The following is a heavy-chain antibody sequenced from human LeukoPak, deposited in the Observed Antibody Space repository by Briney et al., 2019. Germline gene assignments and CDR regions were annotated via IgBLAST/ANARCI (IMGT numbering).Heavy chain of an antibody. CDR3: VRGRRGYDSSGYYAVYYGMDV. J-gene: IGHJ6*02. Sequence: SETLSLTCAVYGGSFSGYYWSWIRQPPGKGLEWIGYIYYSGSTNYNPSLKSRVTISVDTSKNQFSLKLSSVTAADTAVYYCVRGRRGYDSSGYYAVYYGMDVWGQGTTVTVSS. CDR1: GGSFSGYY. D-gene: IGHD3-22*01. CDR2: IYYSGST. V-gene: IGHV4-59*01.